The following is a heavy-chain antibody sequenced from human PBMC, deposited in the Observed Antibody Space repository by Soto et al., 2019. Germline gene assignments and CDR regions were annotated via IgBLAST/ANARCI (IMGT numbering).Heavy chain of an antibody. Sequence: QVQLQESGPRLVKPSQTLSLICTVSGDSISSGGRYWAWIRQHPGKGLEWIGYIYNTGTTYYNPSLHIRMSISLETARNQFSLKGSSVTAADTAIYYCARAKYSPTPLGGYYCYDVDVWGQGTTVTVSS. CDR2: IYNTGTT. D-gene: IGHD5-18*01. V-gene: IGHV4-31*03. CDR3: ARAKYSPTPLGGYYCYDVDV. CDR1: GDSISSGGRY. J-gene: IGHJ6*02.